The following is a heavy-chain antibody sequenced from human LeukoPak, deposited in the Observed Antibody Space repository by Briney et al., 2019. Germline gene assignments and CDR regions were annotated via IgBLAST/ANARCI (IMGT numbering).Heavy chain of an antibody. D-gene: IGHD3-10*01. V-gene: IGHV4-4*07. CDR2: IYSSGST. J-gene: IGHJ6*02. Sequence: SETLSLTCTVCGGSISRYFWSWIREPAGKGLEWIGRIYSSGSTNANPSHKSRITMSAATSKNQFFLKLSSVTAADTALYYCARAGISYYDSGSYYLSSPDYGMDVWGQGTTVTVSS. CDR3: ARAGISYYDSGSYYLSSPDYGMDV. CDR1: GGSISRYF.